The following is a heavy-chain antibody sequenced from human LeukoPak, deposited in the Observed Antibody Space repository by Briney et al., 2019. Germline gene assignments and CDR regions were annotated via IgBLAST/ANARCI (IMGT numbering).Heavy chain of an antibody. Sequence: ASVKVSCKVSGYTLTELSMHWVRQAPGKGLEWMGGFDPEDGETIYAQRFQGRVTMTEDTSTDTAYMELSSLRSEDTAVYYCATDTGWNDLYYGMDVWGQGTTVTVSS. CDR3: ATDTGWNDLYYGMDV. CDR2: FDPEDGET. J-gene: IGHJ6*02. D-gene: IGHD1-1*01. CDR1: GYTLTELS. V-gene: IGHV1-24*01.